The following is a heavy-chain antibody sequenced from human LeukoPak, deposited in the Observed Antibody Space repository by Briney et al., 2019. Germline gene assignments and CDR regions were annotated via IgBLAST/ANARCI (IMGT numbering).Heavy chain of an antibody. CDR3: ARDILTGSQSRFQH. CDR1: GFTFSSYG. Sequence: GGSLRLSCAASGFTFSSYGMHWVRQAPGKGLEWVAVISYDGSNKYYADSVEGRFTISRDNAKNSLYLQMNSLRAEDTAVYYCARDILTGSQSRFQHWGQGTLVTVSS. CDR2: ISYDGSNK. D-gene: IGHD3-9*01. V-gene: IGHV3-30*03. J-gene: IGHJ1*01.